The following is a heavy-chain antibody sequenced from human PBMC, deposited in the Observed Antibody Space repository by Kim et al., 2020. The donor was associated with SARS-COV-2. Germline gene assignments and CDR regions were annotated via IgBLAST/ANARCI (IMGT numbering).Heavy chain of an antibody. Sequence: TDYADSVKGRITISRDNARDTLYLQMNSLKVEDTAVYYCARDLWGGPGYGGQGTLVTISS. CDR3: ARDLWGGPGY. J-gene: IGHJ4*02. D-gene: IGHD3-10*01. CDR2: T. V-gene: IGHV3-74*01.